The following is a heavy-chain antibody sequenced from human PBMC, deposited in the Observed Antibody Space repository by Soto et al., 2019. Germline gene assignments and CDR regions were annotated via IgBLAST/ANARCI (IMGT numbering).Heavy chain of an antibody. J-gene: IGHJ6*03. CDR3: ARVTTGYYYYRDV. Sequence: QVQLVQSGAEVKKPGSSVKVSCTASGGTFSSYTISWVRQAPGQGIEWMGRIIPILGIANYAQKFQGRVTITADKTTSTADMELSSLRYEDTAVYYGARVTTGYYYYRDVWGKGTTVTVSS. CDR2: IIPILGIA. CDR1: GGTFSSYT. V-gene: IGHV1-69*02. D-gene: IGHD4-4*01.